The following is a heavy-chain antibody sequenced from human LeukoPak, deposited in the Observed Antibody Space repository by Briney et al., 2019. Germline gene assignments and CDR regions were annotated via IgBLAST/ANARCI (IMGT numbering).Heavy chain of an antibody. CDR2: ISSSGSTI. V-gene: IGHV3-48*04. Sequence: PGGSLRLSCAASGFTFSSYTMNWVRQAPGKGLEWVSYISSSGSTIYYADSVKGRFTISRDNAKNSLYLQMNSLRAEDTAVYYCARKLMVYAYFDYWGQGTLVTVSS. CDR1: GFTFSSYT. D-gene: IGHD2-8*01. J-gene: IGHJ4*02. CDR3: ARKLMVYAYFDY.